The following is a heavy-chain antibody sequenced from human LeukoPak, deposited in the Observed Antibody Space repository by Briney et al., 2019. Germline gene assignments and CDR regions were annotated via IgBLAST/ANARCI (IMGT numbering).Heavy chain of an antibody. V-gene: IGHV4-38-2*02. Sequence: SETLSLTCTVSGYSISSGYYWGWIRQPPGKGLEWIGYIYYSGSTYYNPSLKSRVTISVDTSKNQFSLKLSSVTAADTAVYYCARGNYGDYDFDYWGQGTLVTVSS. CDR1: GYSISSGYY. D-gene: IGHD4-17*01. CDR2: IYYSGST. J-gene: IGHJ4*02. CDR3: ARGNYGDYDFDY.